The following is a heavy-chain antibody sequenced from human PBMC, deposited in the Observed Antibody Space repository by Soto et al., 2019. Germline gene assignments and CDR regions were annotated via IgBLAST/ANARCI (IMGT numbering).Heavy chain of an antibody. CDR3: ARTLSPWYYYMDV. CDR2: ISINGGST. Sequence: GGSLRLSCSASGFTFSSYVMNWVRQAPGKGLEYVSAISINGGSTYYADSVKGRFTISRDNSKNTLYLQMNSLRPEDTAVYYCARTLSPWYYYMDVWGKGTTVTVSS. J-gene: IGHJ6*03. CDR1: GFTFSSYV. V-gene: IGHV3-64D*06.